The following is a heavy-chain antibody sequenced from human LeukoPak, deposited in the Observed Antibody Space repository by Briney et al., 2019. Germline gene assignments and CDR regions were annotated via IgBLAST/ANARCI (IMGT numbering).Heavy chain of an antibody. Sequence: SETLSLTCTVSGGSISSYYWSWIRQPPGKGLEWIGYIYYSGSTNYNPSLKGRVTISVDTSKNQFSLKLSSVTAADTAVYYCARSYSSSLDFDYWGQGTLVTVSS. D-gene: IGHD6-6*01. V-gene: IGHV4-59*01. J-gene: IGHJ4*02. CDR2: IYYSGST. CDR3: ARSYSSSLDFDY. CDR1: GGSISSYY.